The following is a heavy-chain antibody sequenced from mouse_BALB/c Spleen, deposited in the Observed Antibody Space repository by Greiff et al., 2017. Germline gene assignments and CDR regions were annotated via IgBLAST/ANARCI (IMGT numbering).Heavy chain of an antibody. Sequence: EVQLVESGGGLVKPGGSLKLSCAASGFAFSSYDMSWVRQTPEKRLEWVAYISSGGGSTYYPDTVKGRFTISRDNAKNTLYLQMSSLKSEDTAMYYCARQYRRAMDYWGQGTSVTVSS. D-gene: IGHD2-14*01. CDR1: GFAFSSYD. CDR3: ARQYRRAMDY. V-gene: IGHV5-12-1*01. CDR2: ISSGGGST. J-gene: IGHJ4*01.